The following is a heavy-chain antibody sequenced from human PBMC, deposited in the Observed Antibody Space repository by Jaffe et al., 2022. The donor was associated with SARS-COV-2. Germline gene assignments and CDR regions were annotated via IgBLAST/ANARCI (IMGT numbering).Heavy chain of an antibody. CDR3: ARLNAGGSSHIDY. J-gene: IGHJ4*02. CDR2: IYPRDSDT. D-gene: IGHD2-21*01. V-gene: IGHV5-51*01. Sequence: DVQLVQSGAEANKPGESLKISCKGSGYNFDTYWIAWLRQMPGKGLEWVGVIYPRDSDTTYSPSFEGLVTISADRSSNTAHLRLGALKASDTAIYYCARLNAGGSSHIDYWGQGTLVTVSS. CDR1: GYNFDTYW.